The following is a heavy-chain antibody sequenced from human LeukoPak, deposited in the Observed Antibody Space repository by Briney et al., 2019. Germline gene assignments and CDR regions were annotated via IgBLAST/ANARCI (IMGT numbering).Heavy chain of an antibody. J-gene: IGHJ4*02. CDR3: ARGGPGYYGFL. V-gene: IGHV4-34*01. CDR2: INRSGSS. Sequence: ASETLSLTCAVYGGSVSGYYWSWIRQSPGKGLEWIGEINRSGSSSYNASLKSRVTLSVDMSKNQFSLKLSSVTAADTAVYYCARGGPGYYGFLWGQGTLVTVSS. CDR1: GGSVSGYY. D-gene: IGHD3-3*01.